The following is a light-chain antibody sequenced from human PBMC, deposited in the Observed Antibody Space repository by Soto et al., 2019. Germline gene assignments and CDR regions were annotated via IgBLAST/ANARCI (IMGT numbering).Light chain of an antibody. Sequence: DIHITQSPSSLSSSFGDMVTISFRASQSVSTYLNWYSQKSGGAPKLLIHGVSKLENGTPSRFSGSGLATDFTLTINTLQPEDFAVYFCQQTYMVPYTFGQGTKVDIK. CDR1: QSVSTY. V-gene: IGKV1-39*01. J-gene: IGKJ2*01. CDR2: GVS. CDR3: QQTYMVPYT.